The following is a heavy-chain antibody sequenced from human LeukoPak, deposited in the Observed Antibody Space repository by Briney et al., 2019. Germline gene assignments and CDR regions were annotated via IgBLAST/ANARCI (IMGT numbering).Heavy chain of an antibody. J-gene: IGHJ4*02. Sequence: ASVKVSCMASGYTFTAYDLNWVRQATGQGLEWMGWMNPKSANTGYAQKFQGRVTMTRDTSINTAYMELSSLRSEDTAIYYCARGKLTHGDYVAVDFWGQGTLVTVSS. CDR2: MNPKSANT. D-gene: IGHD4-17*01. CDR3: ARGKLTHGDYVAVDF. V-gene: IGHV1-8*01. CDR1: GYTFTAYD.